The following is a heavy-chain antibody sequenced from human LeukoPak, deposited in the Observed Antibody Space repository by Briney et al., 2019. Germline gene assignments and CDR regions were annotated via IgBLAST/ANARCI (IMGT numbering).Heavy chain of an antibody. CDR3: TRDADGDYEVVDY. CDR2: IRSKAYGGTT. D-gene: IGHD4-17*01. Sequence: PGGSLRLSCAASGFTFSDYYMSWFRQAPGKGLEWVGFIRSKAYGGTTEYAASVKGRFTISRDDSKSIAYLQMNSLKTEDTAVYYCTRDADGDYEVVDYWGQGTLVIVSS. V-gene: IGHV3-49*03. J-gene: IGHJ4*02. CDR1: GFTFSDYY.